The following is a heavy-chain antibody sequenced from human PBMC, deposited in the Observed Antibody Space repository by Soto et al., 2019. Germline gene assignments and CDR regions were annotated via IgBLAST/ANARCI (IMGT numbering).Heavy chain of an antibody. V-gene: IGHV5-51*01. J-gene: IGHJ6*02. D-gene: IGHD6-6*01. CDR3: ARPREARKYYYATDV. Sequence: GESLKISCKGSVYSFTSYWIGWVRQMAGKGLEWMGIIYPGDSDTRYSPSFQGQVTISTDKSISTAYLQWSSLKASDTAMYYCARPREARKYYYATDVCGQGTTVTVSS. CDR1: VYSFTSYW. CDR2: IYPGDSDT.